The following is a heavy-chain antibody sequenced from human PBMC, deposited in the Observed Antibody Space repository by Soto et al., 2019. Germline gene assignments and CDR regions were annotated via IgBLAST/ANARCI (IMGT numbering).Heavy chain of an antibody. J-gene: IGHJ4*02. Sequence: AVKATCKVSGYSIAELSMHWVRQAPGKGLEWMGGFDPEDGETIYAQKFQGRVTMTEDTSTDTAYMELSSLRSEDTAVYYCATDLYYTCGYKAASFYYCTQGSLFTCSS. CDR1: GYSIAELS. V-gene: IGHV1-24*01. CDR2: FDPEDGET. CDR3: ATDLYYTCGYKAASFYY. D-gene: IGHD3-22*01.